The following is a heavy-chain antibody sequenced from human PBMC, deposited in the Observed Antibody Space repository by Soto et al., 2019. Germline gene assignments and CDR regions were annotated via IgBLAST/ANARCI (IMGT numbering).Heavy chain of an antibody. V-gene: IGHV3-23*01. J-gene: IGHJ5*02. CDR2: ISGSGGST. CDR3: AKVPKRTDVDGTGWLDT. D-gene: IGHD6-19*01. Sequence: GGSLRLSCAASGFTFSSYAMSWVRQAPGKGLEWVSAISGSGGSTYYADSVKGRFTISRDNSKNTLYLQMNSLRAEDTAVYYCAKVPKRTDVDGTGWLDTWGQGTLVTVSS. CDR1: GFTFSSYA.